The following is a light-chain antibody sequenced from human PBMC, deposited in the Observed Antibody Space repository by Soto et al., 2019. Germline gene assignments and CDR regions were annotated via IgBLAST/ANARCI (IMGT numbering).Light chain of an antibody. CDR3: SSYTSSSTRV. J-gene: IGLJ1*01. CDR2: DVS. V-gene: IGLV2-14*01. CDR1: SSDVGGYNY. Sequence: QSALTQPASVSGSPGQSITLSCTGTSSDVGGYNYVSWYQQHPGKAPKLMIYDVSNRPSGVSNRFSDSKSGNTAALTISGLQDEDEADYYCSSYTSSSTRVFGTGTKLTVL.